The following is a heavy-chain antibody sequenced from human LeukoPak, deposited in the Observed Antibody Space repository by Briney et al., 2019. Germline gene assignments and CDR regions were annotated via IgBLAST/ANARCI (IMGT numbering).Heavy chain of an antibody. J-gene: IGHJ5*02. Sequence: ASVKVSCKASGYTFTSYGISWVRQAPGQGLEWMGWISAYNGDTNYAQKLQGRVTMTTGTSTTTAYMELRSLRSDDTAVYYCARGAYDSGTYNWFDPWGQGTLVTVSS. CDR3: ARGAYDSGTYNWFDP. CDR1: GYTFTSYG. D-gene: IGHD3-10*01. CDR2: ISAYNGDT. V-gene: IGHV1-18*04.